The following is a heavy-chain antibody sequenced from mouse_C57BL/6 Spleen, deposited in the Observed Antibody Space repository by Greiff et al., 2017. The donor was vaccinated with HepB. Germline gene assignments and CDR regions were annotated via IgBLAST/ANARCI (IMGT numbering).Heavy chain of an antibody. J-gene: IGHJ1*03. CDR1: GFSLTSYG. Sequence: VQRVESGPGLVQPSQSLSITCTVSGFSLTSYGVHWVRQSPGKGLEWLGVIWSGGSTDYNAAFISRLSISKDNSKSQVFFKMNSLQADDTAIYYCARDSLYYGSSSHWYFDVWGTGTTVTVSS. V-gene: IGHV2-2*01. D-gene: IGHD1-1*01. CDR2: IWSGGST. CDR3: ARDSLYYGSSSHWYFDV.